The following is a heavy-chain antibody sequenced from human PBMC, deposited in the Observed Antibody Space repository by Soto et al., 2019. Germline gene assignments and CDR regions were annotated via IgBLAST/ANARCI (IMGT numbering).Heavy chain of an antibody. D-gene: IGHD6-13*01. CDR2: IYPGDSDT. V-gene: IGHV5-51*01. Sequence: PGESLKISCQGSGYRFTSYWIGLVRQMPGKGLEWMGIIYPGDSDTRYSPSFQGQVTISADKSISTAYLQWSSLKASDTAMYYCARQFRQQLTPSSMDVWGQGTTVTVSS. J-gene: IGHJ6*02. CDR3: ARQFRQQLTPSSMDV. CDR1: GYRFTSYW.